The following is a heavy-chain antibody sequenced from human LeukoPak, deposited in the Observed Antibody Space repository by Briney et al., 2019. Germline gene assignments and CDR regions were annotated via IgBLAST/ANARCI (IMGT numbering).Heavy chain of an antibody. V-gene: IGHV3-48*03. CDR3: AGEKQWLVGRASPAGMDV. J-gene: IGHJ6*02. Sequence: GGFLRLSCAASGVTFGSYESNWGRQASGEGLEWVSYISSSGSTIYYADSVKGRFTISRDNAKNSLYLQMNSLRAEDTAVCYCAGEKQWLVGRASPAGMDVWGQGTTVTVSS. D-gene: IGHD6-19*01. CDR2: ISSSGSTI. CDR1: GVTFGSYE.